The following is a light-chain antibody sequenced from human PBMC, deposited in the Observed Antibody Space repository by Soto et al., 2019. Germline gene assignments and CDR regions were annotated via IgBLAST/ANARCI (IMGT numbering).Light chain of an antibody. J-gene: IGKJ1*01. CDR2: GAS. CDR1: QSVTNSF. V-gene: IGKV3-20*01. Sequence: EILLAQSPGTLSLSPGERGTLSCRASQSVTNSFLAWYQQKPGQAPRLLIYGASRRATGIPDRFNGSGSGTDFTLTISRLEPEDFAVYYCQQYVSSPWAFGQGTKVDI. CDR3: QQYVSSPWA.